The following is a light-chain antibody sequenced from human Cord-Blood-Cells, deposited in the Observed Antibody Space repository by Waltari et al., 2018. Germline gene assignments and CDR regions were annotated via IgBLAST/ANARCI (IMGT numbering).Light chain of an antibody. CDR2: EGS. Sequence: QSALTQPASVSGSPGQSITISCTGTSRDVGSYNLVSWYQQHPGKAPKLMIYEGSKRPSGVSNRFSGSKSGNTASLTISGLQAEDEADYYCCSYAGSVVLGGGTKLTVL. J-gene: IGLJ2*01. CDR1: SRDVGSYNL. V-gene: IGLV2-23*01. CDR3: CSYAGSVV.